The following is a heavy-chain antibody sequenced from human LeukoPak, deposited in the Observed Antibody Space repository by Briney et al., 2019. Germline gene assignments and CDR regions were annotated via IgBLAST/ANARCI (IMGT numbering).Heavy chain of an antibody. D-gene: IGHD3-10*01. Sequence: SETLSLTCAVSGYSISSGYYWGWIRQPPGKGLEWIESIYHSGSTYYNPSLKSRVTISVDTSKNQFSLKLSSVTAADTAVYYCARAPMVRGVMSAFDIWGQGTMVTVSS. J-gene: IGHJ3*02. CDR1: GYSISSGYY. V-gene: IGHV4-38-2*01. CDR2: IYHSGST. CDR3: ARAPMVRGVMSAFDI.